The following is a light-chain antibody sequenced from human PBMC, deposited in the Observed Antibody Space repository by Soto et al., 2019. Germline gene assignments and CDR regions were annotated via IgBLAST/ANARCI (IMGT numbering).Light chain of an antibody. Sequence: QSVLTQPASVSGSPGQSITISCTGVSSDVDSYKFVSWYQQHPGKAPKLTIYEGNKRPSGVSNRFSGSKSGNTASLTISALQAEDEADYYCCSYAGGVIFGGATKLTVL. CDR2: EGN. CDR1: SSDVDSYKF. V-gene: IGLV2-23*01. CDR3: CSYAGGVI. J-gene: IGLJ2*01.